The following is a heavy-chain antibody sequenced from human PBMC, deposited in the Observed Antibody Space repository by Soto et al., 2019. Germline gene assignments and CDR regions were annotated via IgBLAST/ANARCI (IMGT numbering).Heavy chain of an antibody. CDR2: IGGSGSFT. V-gene: IGHV3-21*02. Sequence: EVQLVESGGGLVKPGGSLRLSCAASGFTFRSFGMVWVRQAPGRGLEWVSSIGGSGSFTHSAGSVQGRFIISRDNAQESLFLQMNSLRAEDTAIYHCARIIEPHYFDHWGQGTLVTVSS. CDR1: GFTFRSFG. D-gene: IGHD3-10*01. CDR3: ARIIEPHYFDH. J-gene: IGHJ4*02.